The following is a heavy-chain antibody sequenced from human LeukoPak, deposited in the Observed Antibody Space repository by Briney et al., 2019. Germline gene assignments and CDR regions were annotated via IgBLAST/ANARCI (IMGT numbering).Heavy chain of an antibody. Sequence: ASVKVSXKASGYTFTSYYMHWVRQAPGQGLEWMGIINPSGGSTSYAQKFQGRVTMTRDTSTSTVYMELSSLRSEDTAVYYCARERCSGGSCYSVFDYWGQGTLVTVSS. CDR2: INPSGGST. CDR1: GYTFTSYY. D-gene: IGHD2-15*01. J-gene: IGHJ4*02. V-gene: IGHV1-46*01. CDR3: ARERCSGGSCYSVFDY.